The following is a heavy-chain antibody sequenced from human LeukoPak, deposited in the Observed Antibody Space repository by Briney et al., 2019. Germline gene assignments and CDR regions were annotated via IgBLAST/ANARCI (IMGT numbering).Heavy chain of an antibody. V-gene: IGHV1-18*01. J-gene: IGHJ5*02. CDR2: ISAYSGNT. CDR3: ARVFFDVVVPAATYWFDP. Sequence: ASVKVSCKASGYTFTSYGISWVRQAPGQGLEWMGWISAYSGNTNYAQKFQGRVSMTTDTSTNTAYMDLRSLRSDDTAVYYCARVFFDVVVPAATYWFDPWGQGTLVTVSS. D-gene: IGHD2-2*01. CDR1: GYTFTSYG.